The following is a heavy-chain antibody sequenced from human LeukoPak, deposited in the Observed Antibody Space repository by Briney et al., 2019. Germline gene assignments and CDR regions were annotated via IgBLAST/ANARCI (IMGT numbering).Heavy chain of an antibody. D-gene: IGHD2-21*02. CDR1: GFTFSSYE. J-gene: IGHJ6*03. CDR2: IRSKAYGGTT. Sequence: PGGSLRLSCAASGFTFSSYEMNWVRQAPGKGLEWVGFIRSKAYGGTTEYAASVKGRFTISRDDSKSIAYLQMNSLKTEDTAVYYCTRAPGCGDCYDYYYYYMDVWGKGTTVTVSS. CDR3: TRAPGCGDCYDYYYYYMDV. V-gene: IGHV3-49*04.